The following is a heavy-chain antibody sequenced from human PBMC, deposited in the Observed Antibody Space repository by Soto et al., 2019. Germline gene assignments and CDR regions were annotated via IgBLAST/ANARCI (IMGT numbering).Heavy chain of an antibody. CDR2: IYYGGTT. D-gene: IGHD2-15*01. V-gene: IGHV4-38-2*01. J-gene: IGHJ4*02. CDR1: VERMTGGYY. Sequence: XASLALTCDVCVERMTGGYYWGWIRQSPGKGLEWIGSIYYGGTTYYNPSLRSRLAISIDTSKNQFSLRLSSVTAADTALYYCARGWYYFDVWGQGSLVTVSS. CDR3: ARGWYYFDV.